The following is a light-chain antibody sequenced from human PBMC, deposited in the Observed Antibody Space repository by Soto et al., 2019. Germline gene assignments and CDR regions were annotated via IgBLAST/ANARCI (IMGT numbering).Light chain of an antibody. CDR3: SSYTSSSTLYV. V-gene: IGLV2-14*01. Sequence: QSALTQPASVSGSPGQSITIPCTGTSSDVGGYNYVSWYQHHPGKAPKLLIYEVSNRPSGVSNRFSGSKSGNTASLTISGLQAEDEADYYCSSYTSSSTLYVFGTGTKVT. J-gene: IGLJ1*01. CDR1: SSDVGGYNY. CDR2: EVS.